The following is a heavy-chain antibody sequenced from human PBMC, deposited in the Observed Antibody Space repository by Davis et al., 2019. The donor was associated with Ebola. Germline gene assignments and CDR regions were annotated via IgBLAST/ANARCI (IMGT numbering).Heavy chain of an antibody. D-gene: IGHD2/OR15-2a*01. Sequence: PGGFLRLSCAASGFTFRSYGMHWVRQAPGKGLDWVAYIRSDGSDKYYADSVKGRFTISRDNSKNTLSLQMNSLRAEDTAVYYCAKILHDSSNFDYWGQGTLVTVSS. CDR3: AKILHDSSNFDY. J-gene: IGHJ4*02. CDR1: GFTFRSYG. V-gene: IGHV3-30*02. CDR2: IRSDGSDK.